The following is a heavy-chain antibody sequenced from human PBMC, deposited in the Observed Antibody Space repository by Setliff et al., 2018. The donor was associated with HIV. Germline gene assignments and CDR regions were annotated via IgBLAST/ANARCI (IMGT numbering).Heavy chain of an antibody. D-gene: IGHD5-18*01. CDR3: ASSGYNYGGYYMDV. Sequence: GGSLRLSCSGSGFTFGDYAMSWFRQAPGKGLEWVGFIRSKAYGGTTEYAASVKGRFTISRDDSKNIAYLQMNSLKTEDTAVYYCASSGYNYGGYYMDVWGKGTTVTVSS. V-gene: IGHV3-49*03. CDR1: GFTFGDYA. J-gene: IGHJ6*03. CDR2: IRSKAYGGTT.